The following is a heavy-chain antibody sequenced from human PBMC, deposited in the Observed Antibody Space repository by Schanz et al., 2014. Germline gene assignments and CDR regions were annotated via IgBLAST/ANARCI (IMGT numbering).Heavy chain of an antibody. CDR2: VCYDGSKT. CDR3: AKDLAVAGDY. V-gene: IGHV3-33*03. D-gene: IGHD6-19*01. J-gene: IGHJ4*02. CDR1: GFTFSSYG. Sequence: LVESGGGVVQPGRSLRLSCAASGFTFSSYGMHWVRQVPGKGLEWVAVVCYDGSKTYYADSVKGRFTISRDNSKNTLYLQMNSLRAEDTAVYYCAKDLAVAGDYWGQGTLVTVSS.